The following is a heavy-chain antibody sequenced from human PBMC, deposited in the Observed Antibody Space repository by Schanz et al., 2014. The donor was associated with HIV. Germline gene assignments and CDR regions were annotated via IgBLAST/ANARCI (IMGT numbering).Heavy chain of an antibody. V-gene: IGHV3-13*01. CDR1: GFTFSSYD. CDR2: ISTVGDT. J-gene: IGHJ4*02. D-gene: IGHD3-10*01. Sequence: EVQLVESGGGLVQPGESLRLSCAASGFTFSSYDMHWVRQVTGKGLEWVSAISTVGDTYYPGSVKGRFTISRENAKNSLYLQMNSLRAGDTAVYYCAKYHRGSGSYDYFDYWGQGTLVTVSS. CDR3: AKYHRGSGSYDYFDY.